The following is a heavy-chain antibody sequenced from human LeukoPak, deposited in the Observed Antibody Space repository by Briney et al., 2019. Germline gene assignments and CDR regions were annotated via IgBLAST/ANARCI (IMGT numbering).Heavy chain of an antibody. CDR2: IKQDGSEK. V-gene: IGHV3-7*01. J-gene: IGHJ5*02. CDR3: AREGLELHRENWFDP. Sequence: EPGGSLRLSCAASGFTFSSYWMSWVRQAPGKGLEWVANIKQDGSEKYYVDSVKGRFTISRDNAKNSLYLQMNSLRAEDTAVYYCAREGLELHRENWFDPWGQGTLVTVSS. D-gene: IGHD1-7*01. CDR1: GFTFSSYW.